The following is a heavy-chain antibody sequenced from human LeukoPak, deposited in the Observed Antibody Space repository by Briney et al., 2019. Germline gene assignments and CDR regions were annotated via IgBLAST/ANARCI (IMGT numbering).Heavy chain of an antibody. Sequence: SETLSLTCAVSGGSISSNSYYWGWIRQPPGKGLEWIGSIYHSGSTYYNPSLKSRVTISVDTSKNHFSLELSSVTAADTAVYFCARGRVSSSSWSSTYYYYFYMDVWGKGTTVTVSS. CDR3: ARGRVSSSSWSSTYYYYFYMDV. D-gene: IGHD6-13*01. CDR2: IYHSGST. J-gene: IGHJ6*03. V-gene: IGHV4-39*07. CDR1: GGSISSNSYY.